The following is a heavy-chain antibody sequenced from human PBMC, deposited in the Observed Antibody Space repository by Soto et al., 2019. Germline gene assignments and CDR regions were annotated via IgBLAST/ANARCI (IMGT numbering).Heavy chain of an antibody. V-gene: IGHV4-30-4*01. D-gene: IGHD2-15*01. J-gene: IGHJ4*02. CDR3: ARGGRYCSGGSCYSFDY. CDR2: IYYSGST. Sequence: LSLTCTVSGGSISSGDYYWSWIRQPPGKGLEWIGYIYYSGSTYYNPSLKSRVTISVDTSKNQFSLKLSSVTAADTAVYYCARGGRYCSGGSCYSFDYWGQGTLVTVSS. CDR1: GGSISSGDYY.